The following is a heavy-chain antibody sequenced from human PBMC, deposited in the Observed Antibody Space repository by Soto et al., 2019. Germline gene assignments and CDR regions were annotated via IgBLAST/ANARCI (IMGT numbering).Heavy chain of an antibody. J-gene: IGHJ4*02. D-gene: IGHD2-2*01. CDR3: ARVSRAVVAFDY. Sequence: EVQLVESGGGLVKPGGSLRLSCAASGFTFSSYSMNWVRQAPGKGLEWVSSISSSSSYIYYADSVKGRFTISRDNAKNSLYLQMNSLRAEDTAVYYCARVSRAVVAFDYWGQLTLVTVSS. CDR2: ISSSSSYI. V-gene: IGHV3-21*01. CDR1: GFTFSSYS.